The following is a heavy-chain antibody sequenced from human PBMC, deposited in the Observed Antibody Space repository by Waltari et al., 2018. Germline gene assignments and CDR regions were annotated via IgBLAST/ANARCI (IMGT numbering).Heavy chain of an antibody. CDR1: GYTFTGYY. CDR2: INPNRGGT. CDR3: ARDLTEYSSSSFGMDV. V-gene: IGHV1-2*06. J-gene: IGHJ6*02. D-gene: IGHD6-6*01. Sequence: QVQLVQSGAEVKKPGASVKVSCKASGYTFTGYYMHWVRQAPGQGLEWMGRINPNRGGTNYAQKFQGRVTMTRDTSISTAYMELSRLRSDDTAVYYCARDLTEYSSSSFGMDVWGQGTTVTVSS.